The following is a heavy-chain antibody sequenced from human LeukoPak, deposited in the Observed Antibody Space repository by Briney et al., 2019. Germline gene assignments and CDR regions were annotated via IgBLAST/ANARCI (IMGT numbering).Heavy chain of an antibody. J-gene: IGHJ4*02. CDR3: AREWPDSGYDQLFDY. D-gene: IGHD5-12*01. Sequence: ASVKVSCKASGYTFTSYDINWVRQATGQGLEWMGWMNPNSGNTGYAQKFQGRVTMTRNTSISTAYMELSSLRSEDTAVSYCAREWPDSGYDQLFDYWGQGTLVTVSS. V-gene: IGHV1-8*01. CDR2: MNPNSGNT. CDR1: GYTFTSYD.